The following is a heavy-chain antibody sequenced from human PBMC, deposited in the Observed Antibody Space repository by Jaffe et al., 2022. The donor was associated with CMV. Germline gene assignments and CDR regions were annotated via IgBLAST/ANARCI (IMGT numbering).Heavy chain of an antibody. Sequence: QVTLRESGPALVKPTQTLTLTCTFSGFSLSTSKMCVNWIRQPPGKALEWLARVDWDDDEYYNPSLRTRLSISKDTSRNQVVLTMTNTDPLDTAIYYCARITAGPDWFDAWGQGILVTVSS. CDR3: ARITAGPDWFDA. V-gene: IGHV2-70*13. CDR2: VDWDDDE. J-gene: IGHJ5*02. CDR1: GFSLSTSKMC.